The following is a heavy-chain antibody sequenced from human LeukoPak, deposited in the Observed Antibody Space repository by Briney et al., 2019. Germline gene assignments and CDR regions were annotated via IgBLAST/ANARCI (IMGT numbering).Heavy chain of an antibody. CDR1: GGSFSGYY. J-gene: IGHJ4*02. CDR2: IYHSGST. V-gene: IGHV4-34*01. CDR3: ARGTSRGWLQIKGYDY. Sequence: SETLSLTCAVYGGSFSGYYWSWVRQPPGKGLEWIGEIYHSGSTNYNPSLKSRVTISVDKSKNQFSLKLSSVTAADTAVYYCARGTSRGWLQIKGYDYWGQGTLVTVSS. D-gene: IGHD5-24*01.